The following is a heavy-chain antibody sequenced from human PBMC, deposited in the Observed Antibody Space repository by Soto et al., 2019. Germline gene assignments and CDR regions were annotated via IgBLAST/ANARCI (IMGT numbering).Heavy chain of an antibody. D-gene: IGHD6-19*01. CDR1: GFTFSSYA. J-gene: IGHJ4*02. CDR2: ISGSGGST. CDR3: AKDWGSSSIAVAGTHFDY. V-gene: IGHV3-23*01. Sequence: GGSLRLSCAASGFTFSSYAMSWVRQAPGKGLEWVSAISGSGGSTYYADSVKGRFTISRDNSKNTLYLQMNSLRAEDTAVYYCAKDWGSSSIAVAGTHFDYWGQGTLVTVSS.